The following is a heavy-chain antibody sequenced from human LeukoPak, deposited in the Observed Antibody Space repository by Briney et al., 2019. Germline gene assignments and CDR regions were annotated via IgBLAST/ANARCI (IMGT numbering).Heavy chain of an antibody. D-gene: IGHD3-22*01. CDR2: IYHSGST. J-gene: IGHJ4*02. CDR3: AKSPIVIMRGHFDY. Sequence: SETLSLTCTVSGVSISSYHWTWIRQPPGKGLEWIGYIYHSGSTYYNPSLKSRVTISVDRSKNQFSLKLSSVTAADTAVYYCAKSPIVIMRGHFDYWGQGTLVTVSS. CDR1: GVSISSYH. V-gene: IGHV4-30-2*01.